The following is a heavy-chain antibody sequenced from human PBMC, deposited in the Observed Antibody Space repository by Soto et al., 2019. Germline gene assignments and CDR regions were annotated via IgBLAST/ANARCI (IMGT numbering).Heavy chain of an antibody. CDR1: GGTFSSYA. Sequence: ASVKVSCKASGGTFSSYAISWVRQAPGQGLEWMGGIIPIFGTANYAQEFQGRVTITADESTSTAYMELSSLRSEDTAVYYCARETPIVVVPAAIWDYYYGMDVWGQGTTVTVSS. J-gene: IGHJ6*02. D-gene: IGHD2-2*02. CDR3: ARETPIVVVPAAIWDYYYGMDV. CDR2: IIPIFGTA. V-gene: IGHV1-69*13.